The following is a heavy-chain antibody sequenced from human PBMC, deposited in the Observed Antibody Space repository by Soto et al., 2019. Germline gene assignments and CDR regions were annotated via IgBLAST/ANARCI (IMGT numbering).Heavy chain of an antibody. CDR2: LIPVFGSP. J-gene: IGHJ6*02. D-gene: IGHD5-18*01. CDR3: TRVLGYTFEPGKTRYYAMDV. Sequence: QVQLVQCGAEVKKPGSSVTVSCKTSGGTFSKDAINWVRQAPGQGLEWMGLLIPVFGSPIYAQKFQGRIRRTADESTSTAFMDLSSLRSEDTAVYYCTRVLGYTFEPGKTRYYAMDVWGQGTTVSVSS. V-gene: IGHV1-69*01. CDR1: GGTFSKDA.